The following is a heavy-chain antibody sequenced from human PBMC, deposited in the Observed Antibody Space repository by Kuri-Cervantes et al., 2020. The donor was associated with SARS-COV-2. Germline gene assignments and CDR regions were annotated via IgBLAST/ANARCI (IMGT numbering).Heavy chain of an antibody. V-gene: IGHV1-69*13. Sequence: SVKVSCKASGGTFSSYAISWVRQAPGQGLEWMGGIIPIFGTANYAQKFQGRVTITADESTSTAYMELSSLRSADTAVYYCARDFPLEYGVFDYWGQGTLVTVSS. D-gene: IGHD2/OR15-2a*01. J-gene: IGHJ4*02. CDR3: ARDFPLEYGVFDY. CDR1: GGTFSSYA. CDR2: IIPIFGTA.